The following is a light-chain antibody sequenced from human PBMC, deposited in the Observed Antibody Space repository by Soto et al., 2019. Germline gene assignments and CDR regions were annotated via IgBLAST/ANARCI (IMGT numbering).Light chain of an antibody. V-gene: IGKV1-5*03. CDR2: KAS. CDR1: QSINSW. Sequence: DIQMTQSPSTLSASVGDRVTITCRASQSINSWLAWYQHKPGKAPKLLIYKASSLESGVPSRFSGSGSGTEFTLTISTLQPEEFASYYCRQYNSHSWTFGQETKVEMK. J-gene: IGKJ1*01. CDR3: RQYNSHSWT.